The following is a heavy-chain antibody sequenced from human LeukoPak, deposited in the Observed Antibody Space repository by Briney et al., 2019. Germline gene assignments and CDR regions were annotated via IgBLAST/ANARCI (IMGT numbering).Heavy chain of an antibody. CDR3: VRVPQRVPHNWFDP. Sequence: GASVKVSCKAFGYTFTTNDINWVRQATGQGLEWMGWMNPHSGSVGYAQKFQGRVIMTWDTSISTAYMELSSLTSDDTAVYYCVRVPQRVPHNWFDPWGQGTLVTVSS. D-gene: IGHD1-1*01. V-gene: IGHV1-8*01. CDR2: MNPHSGSV. J-gene: IGHJ5*02. CDR1: GYTFTTND.